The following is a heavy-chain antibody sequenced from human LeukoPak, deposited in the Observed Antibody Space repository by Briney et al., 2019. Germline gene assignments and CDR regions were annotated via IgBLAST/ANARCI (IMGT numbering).Heavy chain of an antibody. CDR3: ARVLSVPYLLDS. V-gene: IGHV4-38-2*01. Sequence: SETLSLTCAISGHSTTRGYYWAWFRQSPGKGLEWIATFFQSHRSFYNADLESRVTVSLDTSKSQFSLNLMSVTAADTAVYYCARVLSVPYLLDSWGRGTQVTVSS. CDR1: GHSTTRGYY. CDR2: FFQSHRS. J-gene: IGHJ4*02. D-gene: IGHD3-10*01.